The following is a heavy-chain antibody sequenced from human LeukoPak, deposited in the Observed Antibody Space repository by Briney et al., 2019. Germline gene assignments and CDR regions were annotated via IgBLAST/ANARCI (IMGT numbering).Heavy chain of an antibody. D-gene: IGHD6-19*01. V-gene: IGHV1-3*01. CDR1: GYTFTSYA. Sequence: ASVKVSCKAPGYTFTSYAMHWVRQAPGQRLEWMGWINAGNGNTKYSQKFQGRVTITRDTSASTAYMELSSLRSEDTAVYYCARDIGSGWLNYFDYWGQGTLVTVSS. J-gene: IGHJ4*02. CDR3: ARDIGSGWLNYFDY. CDR2: INAGNGNT.